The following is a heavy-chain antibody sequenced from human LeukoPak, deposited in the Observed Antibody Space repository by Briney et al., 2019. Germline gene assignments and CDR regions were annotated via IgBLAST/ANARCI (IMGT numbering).Heavy chain of an antibody. V-gene: IGHV1-2*02. D-gene: IGHD3-22*01. CDR1: GYTFTANY. CDR2: INPNSGVT. Sequence: ASVKVSCKTSGYTFTANYMQWVRQAPGQGLEWMGWINPNSGVTNYAQKFQGRVTMTRDTSISTAYMELSRLRSDDTAVYYCARTYYDSSGYVPFDYWGQGTLVTVSS. CDR3: ARTYYDSSGYVPFDY. J-gene: IGHJ4*02.